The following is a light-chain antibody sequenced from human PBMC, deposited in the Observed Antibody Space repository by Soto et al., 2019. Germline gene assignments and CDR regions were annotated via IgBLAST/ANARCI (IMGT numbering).Light chain of an antibody. CDR3: QHYGSSPPIT. Sequence: EVVLTQSPGTLSLSPGERATLSCRASQSVSSKYLAWYQKKPGQAPRFLIYGASSRATGIPDMFSGSGSGTDFTLTITRLEPEDFAVYYCQHYGSSPPITFGQGTQLEIK. CDR1: QSVSSKY. CDR2: GAS. J-gene: IGKJ5*01. V-gene: IGKV3-20*01.